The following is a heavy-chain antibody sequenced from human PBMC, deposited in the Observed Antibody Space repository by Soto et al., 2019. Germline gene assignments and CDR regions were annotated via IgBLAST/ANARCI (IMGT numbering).Heavy chain of an antibody. D-gene: IGHD6-6*01. CDR2: IYYSGST. Sequence: SETLSLTCTVSGGSISSYYWSWIRQPPGKGLEWIGYIYYSGSTNYNPSLKSRVTISVDTSKNQFSLKLSSVTAADTAVYYCARSLGQEFEYSCSPRWFDPWGQGTLVTVSS. J-gene: IGHJ5*02. CDR3: ARSLGQEFEYSCSPRWFDP. CDR1: GGSISSYY. V-gene: IGHV4-59*01.